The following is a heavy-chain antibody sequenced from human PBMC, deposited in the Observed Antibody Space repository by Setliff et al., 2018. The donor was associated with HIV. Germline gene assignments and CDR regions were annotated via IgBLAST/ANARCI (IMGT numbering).Heavy chain of an antibody. J-gene: IGHJ5*02. CDR3: VRRGKEEISFAHSFDP. Sequence: PGGSLRLSCTASGFTFDDYAMHWVRQAPGKGLEWVSGITWNGDTIEYADSVKGRFTISRDNAKNTVYLQMNSLRVDDTSIYYCVRRGKEEISFAHSFDPWGQGTLVTVSS. D-gene: IGHD3-16*01. CDR1: GFTFDDYA. V-gene: IGHV3-9*01. CDR2: ITWNGDTI.